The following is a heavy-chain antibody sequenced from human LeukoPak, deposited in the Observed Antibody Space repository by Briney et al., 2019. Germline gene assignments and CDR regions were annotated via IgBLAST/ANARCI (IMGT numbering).Heavy chain of an antibody. D-gene: IGHD4-17*01. CDR2: INHSGST. CDR3: AKVDGGGGDYGFDS. Sequence: SETLSLTCAVYGGSFSGYYWSWIRQPPGKGLEWIGEINHSGSTNYNPSLKSRVTMWVDTAKKQFSLNLTSVSAADTALYFCAKVDGGGGDYGFDSWGQGTLVTVSS. J-gene: IGHJ4*02. CDR1: GGSFSGYY. V-gene: IGHV4-34*01.